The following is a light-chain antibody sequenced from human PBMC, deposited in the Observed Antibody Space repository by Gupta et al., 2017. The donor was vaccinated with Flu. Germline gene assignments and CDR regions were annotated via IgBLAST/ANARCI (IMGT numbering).Light chain of an antibody. CDR3: SSYTSSNSLE. V-gene: IGLV2-14*01. J-gene: IGLJ3*02. CDR1: SSDVGGYTY. CDR2: EVI. Sequence: QSALTQPASVSGSPGQSITLSCPGTSSDVGGYTYVSWYQHHPGKAPKLMIYEVINRPSGVSNRFSGSKSGNTASLTISGLQAEDEADYYCSSYTSSNSLEFGGGTKLTVL.